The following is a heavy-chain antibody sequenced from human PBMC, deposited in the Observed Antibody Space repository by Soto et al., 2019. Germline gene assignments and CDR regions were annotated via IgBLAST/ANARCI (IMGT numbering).Heavy chain of an antibody. CDR1: GYSISSGYY. Sequence: SETLSLTCAVSGYSISSGYYWGWIRQPPGKGLEWIGSIYHSGSTYYSPSLKSRVTISVDTSKNQFSLKLSSVTAADTAVYYCASIYGDYGMDISEYFDYWGQGILVTVSS. D-gene: IGHD4-17*01. CDR2: IYHSGST. J-gene: IGHJ4*02. V-gene: IGHV4-38-2*01. CDR3: ASIYGDYGMDISEYFDY.